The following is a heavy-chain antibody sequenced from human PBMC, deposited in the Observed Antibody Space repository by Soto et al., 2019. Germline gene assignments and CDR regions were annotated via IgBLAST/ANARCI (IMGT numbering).Heavy chain of an antibody. Sequence: GGSLRLSCAASGFTFSSYSMNWVRQAPGKGLEWVSSISSSSSYIYYADSVKGRFTISRDNAKNSLYLKMNSLRAEDTAVYYCARWGLGRGVEYYYYMDVWGKGTTVTVSS. CDR2: ISSSSSYI. CDR1: GFTFSSYS. D-gene: IGHD3-10*01. J-gene: IGHJ6*03. CDR3: ARWGLGRGVEYYYYMDV. V-gene: IGHV3-21*01.